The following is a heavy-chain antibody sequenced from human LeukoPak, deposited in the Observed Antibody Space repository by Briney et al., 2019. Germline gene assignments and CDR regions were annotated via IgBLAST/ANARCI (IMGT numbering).Heavy chain of an antibody. CDR1: GGSISGDY. V-gene: IGHV4-59*08. D-gene: IGHD6-13*01. J-gene: IGHJ4*02. CDR2: IHYSGST. Sequence: PSETLSLTCNVSGGSISGDYWSWIRQPPGKGLEWIGYIHYSGSTNYNPSLKSRVTISVDTSKNQFSLKLSSVTAADTAVYYCARLAPYPGVWASDYWSQGTLVTVSS. CDR3: ARLAPYPGVWASDY.